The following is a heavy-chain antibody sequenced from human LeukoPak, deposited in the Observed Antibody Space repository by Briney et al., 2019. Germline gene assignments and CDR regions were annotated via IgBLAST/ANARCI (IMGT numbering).Heavy chain of an antibody. V-gene: IGHV3-48*01. J-gene: IGHJ4*02. D-gene: IGHD6-13*01. CDR2: ISSSSTII. Sequence: GGSLRLSCAASGFSFSNYWFHWVRQAPGKGLEWVSYISSSSTIIYYADSVKGRFTISRDNAKSSLYLQMNSLRAEDTAVYYCARVGSPIAAAGTVYWGQGTLVTVSS. CDR1: GFSFSNYW. CDR3: ARVGSPIAAAGTVY.